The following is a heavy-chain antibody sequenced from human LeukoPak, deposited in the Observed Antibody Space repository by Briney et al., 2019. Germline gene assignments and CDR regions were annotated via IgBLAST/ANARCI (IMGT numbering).Heavy chain of an antibody. V-gene: IGHV3-23*01. J-gene: IGHJ4*02. CDR2: ISAGGGDT. CDR1: GFTFSRYS. Sequence: GWSLRLSCVDSGFTFSRYSMSWVRQAPGKGLEWVSGISAGGGDTWYPDSVKGRFTISRDNSKNKLFLQMNSRRVEDTAIYYCAKDAAGPEYWGQGTRVTVSS. D-gene: IGHD6-13*01. CDR3: AKDAAGPEY.